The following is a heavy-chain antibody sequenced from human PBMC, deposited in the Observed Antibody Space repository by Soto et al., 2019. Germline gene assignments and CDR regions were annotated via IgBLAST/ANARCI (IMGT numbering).Heavy chain of an antibody. CDR1: GYSFSNYG. Sequence: QVQLVQSGAEVKKPGASVKVSCNASGYSFSNYGINWVRQAPGQGLEWMGWISTYNGRRKYAQKVRGRVTLTTDTPPSTAYMELGSLISDDAAVYYCARDSGTYSGRFDVWGQGTLVTVSS. CDR2: ISTYNGRR. V-gene: IGHV1-18*01. D-gene: IGHD1-26*01. CDR3: ARDSGTYSGRFDV. J-gene: IGHJ4*02.